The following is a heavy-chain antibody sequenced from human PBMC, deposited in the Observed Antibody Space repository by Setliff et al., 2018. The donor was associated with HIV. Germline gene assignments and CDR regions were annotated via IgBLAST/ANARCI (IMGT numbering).Heavy chain of an antibody. CDR3: ARGGLGKGFDPWGQGTLVTVSSGKRDTAVYYCARSRPRSMDFYMDV. J-gene: IGHJ6*03. V-gene: IGHV4-59*08. Sequence: PSETLSLTCTVSGGSISSYYWSWIRQPPGKGLEWIGYIYYSGSTNYNPSLKSRVTISGDTSKNQFSLNLSSVTAADTAVYYRARGGLGKGFDPWGQGTLVTVSSGKRDTAVYYCARSRPRSMDFYMDVWGKGTTVTVSS. CDR2: IYYSGST. D-gene: IGHD3-10*01. CDR1: GGSISSYY.